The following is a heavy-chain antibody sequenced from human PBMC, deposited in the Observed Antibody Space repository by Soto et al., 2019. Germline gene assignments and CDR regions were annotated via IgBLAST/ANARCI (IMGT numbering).Heavy chain of an antibody. Sequence: GSLRLSCAASGFTFSSYSMNWVRQAPGKGLEWVSSISSSSSYIYYADPVKGRFTISRDNAKNSLYLQMNSLRAEDTAVYYCARDENEAAAGTLYGMDAWGQGTTVTVSS. CDR1: GFTFSSYS. CDR3: ARDENEAAAGTLYGMDA. CDR2: ISSSSSYI. J-gene: IGHJ6*02. V-gene: IGHV3-21*01. D-gene: IGHD6-13*01.